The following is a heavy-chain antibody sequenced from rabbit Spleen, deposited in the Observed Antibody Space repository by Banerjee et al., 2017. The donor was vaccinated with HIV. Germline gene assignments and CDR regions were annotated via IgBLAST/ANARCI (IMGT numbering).Heavy chain of an antibody. CDR1: GFSFSNNDY. J-gene: IGHJ6*01. D-gene: IGHD8-1*01. CDR2: TAGGGSAFP. V-gene: IGHV1S40*01. Sequence: QSLEESGGGLVQPEGSLTLTCTTSGFSFSNNDYMCWVRQAPGKGLEWIACTAGGGSAFPYYANWAKGRFTCSKASSTTVTLQMTSLTAADTATYFCARDTGTSFSTYGMDLWGPGTLVTVS. CDR3: ARDTGTSFSTYGMDL.